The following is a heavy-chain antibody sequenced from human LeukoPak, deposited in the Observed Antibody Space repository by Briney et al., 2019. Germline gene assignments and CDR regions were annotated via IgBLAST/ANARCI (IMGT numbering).Heavy chain of an antibody. CDR2: FHTTGSGST. J-gene: IGHJ4*02. CDR3: ARELARIPDFYFDY. CDR1: GGSISGYH. D-gene: IGHD1-1*01. Sequence: KPSETLSLTCTVSGGSISGYHWSWIRQSAGKGLEWVGRFHTTGSGSTPYNPSLKSRRTVSKDKTNNQFFLKLTSVTAADTAMYFCARELARIPDFYFDYWGPGTLVTVSS. V-gene: IGHV4-4*07.